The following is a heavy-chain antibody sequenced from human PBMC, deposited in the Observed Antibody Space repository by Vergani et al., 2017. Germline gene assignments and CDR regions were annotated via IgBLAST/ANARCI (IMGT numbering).Heavy chain of an antibody. CDR1: GFTFDNYA. Sequence: EVHLLESGGGLIQPGGSLRISCAASGFTFDNYAMTWVRQAPGKGLQWVSGISGSGSSKFYEDSLKGRVTISRDNSKNSVYLQMNSLRAEDTAIYYCAKDHYDFWSGYPNLSPFDLWGRGTLVTVSS. D-gene: IGHD3-3*01. CDR3: AKDHYDFWSGYPNLSPFDL. J-gene: IGHJ2*01. CDR2: ISGSGSSK. V-gene: IGHV3-23*01.